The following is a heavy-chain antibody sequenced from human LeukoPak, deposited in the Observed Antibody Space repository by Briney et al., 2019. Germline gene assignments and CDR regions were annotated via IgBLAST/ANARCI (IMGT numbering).Heavy chain of an antibody. CDR3: ASLTAAVKDY. Sequence: GGSLRLSCAASGFTFSDYYMSWIRQAPGKGLEWVSYISSSGSTIYYANSVKGRFTISRDNTKNSLYLQMNSLRAEDTAVYYCASLTAAVKDYWGQGTLVTVSS. CDR2: ISSSGSTI. CDR1: GFTFSDYY. D-gene: IGHD6-13*01. V-gene: IGHV3-11*01. J-gene: IGHJ4*02.